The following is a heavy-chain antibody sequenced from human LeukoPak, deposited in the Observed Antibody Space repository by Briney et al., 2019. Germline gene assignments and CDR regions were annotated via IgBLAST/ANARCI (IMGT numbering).Heavy chain of an antibody. CDR2: INPSGGST. V-gene: IGHV1-46*01. Sequence: ASVKVSXKASGYTFTSYYMHWVRQAHGQGLEWMGIINPSGGSTSYAQKFQGRVTMTRDTSTSTVYMELSSLRSEDTAVYYCAREGVNSYGYDYWGQGTLVTVSS. D-gene: IGHD5-18*01. CDR1: GYTFTSYY. CDR3: AREGVNSYGYDY. J-gene: IGHJ4*02.